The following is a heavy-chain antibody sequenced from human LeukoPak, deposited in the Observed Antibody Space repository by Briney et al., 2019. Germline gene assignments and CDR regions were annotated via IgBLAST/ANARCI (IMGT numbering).Heavy chain of an antibody. J-gene: IGHJ6*04. Sequence: GGSLRLSCAASGFTFSSYWMSWVRQAPGKGLEWVANIKQDGSEKYYVDSVKGRFTISRDNAKNSLYLQMNSLRAEDTAVYYCARDDYYGSGRLDVWGKGTTVTISS. CDR2: IKQDGSEK. V-gene: IGHV3-7*01. CDR3: ARDDYYGSGRLDV. D-gene: IGHD3-10*01. CDR1: GFTFSSYW.